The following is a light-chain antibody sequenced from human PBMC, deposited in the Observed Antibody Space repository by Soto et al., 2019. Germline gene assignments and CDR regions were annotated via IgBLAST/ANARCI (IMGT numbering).Light chain of an antibody. CDR2: EVS. J-gene: IGLJ1*01. CDR3: SSYTSSRAYV. V-gene: IGLV2-14*01. Sequence: QSVLTQPASVSEAPGQSITISCTGPSSDVGGYNYVSWYQQQSGKAPKLMIHEVSKRPSGVSNRFSGSKSGNTASLTISGLQAEDEADYYCSSYTSSRAYVFGIGTKVTV. CDR1: SSDVGGYNY.